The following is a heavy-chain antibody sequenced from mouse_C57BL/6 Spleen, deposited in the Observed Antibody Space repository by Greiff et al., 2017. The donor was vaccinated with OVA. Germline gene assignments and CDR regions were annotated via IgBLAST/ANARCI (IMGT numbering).Heavy chain of an antibody. Sequence: DVMLVESGGGLVKPGGSLKLSCAASGFTFSSYAMSWVRQTPEKRLEWVATISAGGSYTYYPDNVKGRFTISRDNAKNNLYLQMSHLTSEDTAMYYCARDGGYYDPYAMDYWGQGTSVTVSS. CDR2: ISAGGSYT. CDR3: ARDGGYYDPYAMDY. J-gene: IGHJ4*01. V-gene: IGHV5-4*01. CDR1: GFTFSSYA. D-gene: IGHD2-4*01.